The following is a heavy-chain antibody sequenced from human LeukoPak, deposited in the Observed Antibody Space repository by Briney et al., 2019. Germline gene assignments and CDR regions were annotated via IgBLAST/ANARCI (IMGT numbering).Heavy chain of an antibody. CDR3: ARNYYGSGSYYY. V-gene: IGHV3-21*05. CDR1: GFTFRSYS. Sequence: GGSLRLSCAASGFTFRSYSMNWVRQAPGKGLEWVSYISSSSSYIYYADSVKGRFTISRDNAKNALYLQMNSLRAEDTAVYYCARNYYGSGSYYYWGQGTLVTVSS. CDR2: ISSSSSYI. J-gene: IGHJ4*02. D-gene: IGHD3-10*01.